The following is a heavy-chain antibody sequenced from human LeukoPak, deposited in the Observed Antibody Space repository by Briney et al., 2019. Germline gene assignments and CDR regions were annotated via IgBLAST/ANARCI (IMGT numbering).Heavy chain of an antibody. CDR3: AYSDYDGWFDP. Sequence: SETLSLTCAVYGGSFSGYYWSWIRQPPGKGLVWIGEINHSGSTNYNPSLKSRVTISVDTSKNQFSLKLSSVTAADTAVYYCAYSDYDGWFDPWGQGTLVTVSS. D-gene: IGHD5-12*01. CDR1: GGSFSGYY. CDR2: INHSGST. V-gene: IGHV4-34*01. J-gene: IGHJ5*02.